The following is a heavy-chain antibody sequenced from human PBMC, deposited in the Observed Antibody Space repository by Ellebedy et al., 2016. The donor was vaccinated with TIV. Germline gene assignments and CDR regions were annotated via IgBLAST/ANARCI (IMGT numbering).Heavy chain of an antibody. CDR1: GGTFSSYA. D-gene: IGHD3-3*01. Sequence: SVKVSCXASGGTFSSYAISWVRQAPGQGLEWMGGIIPIFGTANYAQKFQGRVTITADESTSTAYMELSSLRSEDTAVYYCARDRRFLEWLEFNPWGQGTLVTVSS. J-gene: IGHJ5*02. CDR2: IIPIFGTA. V-gene: IGHV1-69*13. CDR3: ARDRRFLEWLEFNP.